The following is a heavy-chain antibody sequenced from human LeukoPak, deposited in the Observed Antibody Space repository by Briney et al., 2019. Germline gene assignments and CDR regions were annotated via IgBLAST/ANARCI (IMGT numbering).Heavy chain of an antibody. CDR3: AKGGSSYSEMDY. D-gene: IGHD4-11*01. V-gene: IGHV3-23*01. J-gene: IGHJ4*02. CDR1: GFIFRSYA. Sequence: GGSLRLSRAASGFIFRSYAMSWVRQAPGKGLEWVSGLSASGGLTYYADSVKGRFTISRDNSKNTLYLQMNSLRADDTAVYYCAKGGSSYSEMDYWGQGTLVTVSS. CDR2: LSASGGLT.